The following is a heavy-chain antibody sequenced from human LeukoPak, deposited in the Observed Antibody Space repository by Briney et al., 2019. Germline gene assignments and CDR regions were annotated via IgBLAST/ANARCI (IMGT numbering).Heavy chain of an antibody. CDR3: ASTMVRGAVRTDAFDI. CDR1: GGSIGGYY. V-gene: IGHV4-59*01. Sequence: SETLSLTCTVSGGSIGGYYWSWIRQPPGKGLEWIGYIYYSGSTNYNPSLKSRVTISVDTSKNQFSLKLSSVTAADTAVYYCASTMVRGAVRTDAFDIWGQGTMVTVSS. D-gene: IGHD3-10*01. J-gene: IGHJ3*02. CDR2: IYYSGST.